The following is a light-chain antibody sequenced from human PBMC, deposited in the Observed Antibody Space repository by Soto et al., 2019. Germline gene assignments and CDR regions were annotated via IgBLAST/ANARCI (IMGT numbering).Light chain of an antibody. CDR2: GNS. Sequence: QSVLTQPPSVSGAPGQRVTISCTGSSSNIGAGYDVHWYQQLPGTAPKLLIYGNSNRPSGVPDRFSGSKSGTSASLAITGLQAEADADYSCPSYDSSLSGFDVFGTGTKLTVL. CDR3: PSYDSSLSGFDV. CDR1: SSNIGAGYD. V-gene: IGLV1-40*01. J-gene: IGLJ1*01.